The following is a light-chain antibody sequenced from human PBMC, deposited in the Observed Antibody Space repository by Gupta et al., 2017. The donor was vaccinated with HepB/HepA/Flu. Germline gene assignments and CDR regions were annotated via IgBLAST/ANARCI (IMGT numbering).Light chain of an antibody. V-gene: IGKV1-9*01. CDR1: QVIYTF. CDR2: SAS. J-gene: IGKJ5*01. CDR3: QQLSDYPRT. Sequence: IQLTQSPSFLSASVGDRVTITCRASQVIYTFLAWYQQEPGKPPKLLIHSASTLQSGVSSRFSGSGSGTEFTLTISSLQPEDFATYYCQQLSDYPRTFGQGTRLEIK.